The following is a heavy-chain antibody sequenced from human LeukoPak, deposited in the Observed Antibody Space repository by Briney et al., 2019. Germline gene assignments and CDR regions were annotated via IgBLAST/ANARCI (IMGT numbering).Heavy chain of an antibody. CDR2: ISGTSTYI. CDR1: GFTFDKYF. D-gene: IGHD3-16*01. V-gene: IGHV3-21*01. CDR3: ARGGGAADY. J-gene: IGHJ4*02. Sequence: GGSLRLSCATSGFTFDKYFIHWVRQAPGKGLDWVSSISGTSTYIDYADSVKGRFTISRDNAKNSLYLQMNSLRVEDTAVYYCARGGGAADYWGQGTLVTVSS.